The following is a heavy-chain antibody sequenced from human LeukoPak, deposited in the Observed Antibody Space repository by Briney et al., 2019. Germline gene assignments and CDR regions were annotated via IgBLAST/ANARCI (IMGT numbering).Heavy chain of an antibody. CDR3: ARYSSSSFYYYYYGMDV. CDR2: IKQDGSEK. D-gene: IGHD6-6*01. Sequence: GGSLRLSCAASGFSFRTYAMSWVRQAPGKGLEWVANIKQDGSEKYYVDSVKGRFTISRDNAKDSLYLQMNSLRAEDTAVYYCARYSSSSFYYYYYGMDVWGQGTTVTVSS. CDR1: GFSFRTYA. V-gene: IGHV3-7*01. J-gene: IGHJ6*02.